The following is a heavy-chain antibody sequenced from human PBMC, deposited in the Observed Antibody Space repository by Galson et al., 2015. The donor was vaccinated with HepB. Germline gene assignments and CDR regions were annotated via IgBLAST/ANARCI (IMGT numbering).Heavy chain of an antibody. CDR2: ISYDGHKN. CDR3: AKGPYCGSTRCPYGMDV. CDR1: GFTFSNYV. J-gene: IGHJ6*02. D-gene: IGHD2-2*01. V-gene: IGHV3-30*18. Sequence: SLRLSCAASGFTFSNYVMHWVRQAPGKGLEWVGVISYDGHKNYYAESVKGRFTISRDNSKNTLYLQMNSLRPEDTAVYYCAKGPYCGSTRCPYGMDVWGQGTTVTVSS.